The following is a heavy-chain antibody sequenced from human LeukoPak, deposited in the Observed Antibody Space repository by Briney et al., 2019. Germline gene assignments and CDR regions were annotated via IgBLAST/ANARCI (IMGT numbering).Heavy chain of an antibody. CDR1: GFTFSSYA. V-gene: IGHV3-23*01. D-gene: IGHD3-9*01. J-gene: IGHJ4*02. CDR3: AKGETYYDILTGFDY. Sequence: GGSLRLSCAASGFTFSSYAMSWVRQAPGKGLEWVSAISGSGGSTYYADPVKGRFTISRDNSKNTLYLQMNSLRAEDTAVYYCAKGETYYDILTGFDYWGQGTLVTVSS. CDR2: ISGSGGST.